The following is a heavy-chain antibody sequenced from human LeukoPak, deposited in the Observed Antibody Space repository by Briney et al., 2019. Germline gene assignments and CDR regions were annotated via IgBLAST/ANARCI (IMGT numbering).Heavy chain of an antibody. J-gene: IGHJ4*02. V-gene: IGHV3-66*02. Sequence: PGGSLRLSCTASGFTINNNYMSWVRQAPGKGLEWGSVMYSGGITYYADSVKGRFTTSRDNSKNKLYLQMSSLRAEDTAVYYCARETSDYYDSSGYYFAFDYWGQGSLVTVSS. CDR1: GFTINNNY. D-gene: IGHD3-22*01. CDR2: MYSGGIT. CDR3: ARETSDYYDSSGYYFAFDY.